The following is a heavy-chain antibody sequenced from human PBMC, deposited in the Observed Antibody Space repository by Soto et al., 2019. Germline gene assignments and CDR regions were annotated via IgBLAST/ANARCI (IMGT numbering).Heavy chain of an antibody. CDR3: ASWSIAARNFDY. Sequence: PSETLSLTCTVSGGSISSSSYYWGWIRQPPGKGLEWIGSIYYSGSTYYNPSLKSRVTISVDTSKNQFSLKLSSVTAADTAVYYCASWSIAARNFDYWGQGTLVTVSS. CDR1: GGSISSSSYY. D-gene: IGHD6-6*01. J-gene: IGHJ4*02. CDR2: IYYSGST. V-gene: IGHV4-39*01.